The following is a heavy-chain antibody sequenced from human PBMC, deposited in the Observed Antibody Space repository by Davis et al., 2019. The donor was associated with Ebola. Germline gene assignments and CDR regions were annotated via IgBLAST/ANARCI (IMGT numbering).Heavy chain of an antibody. D-gene: IGHD6-6*01. V-gene: IGHV3-7*01. CDR3: ARDGSNSYFDY. Sequence: GASPQISCAASGFTVSDYWMSWVPQAPGKGPEWVANIKEDGSVEDYVDFVRGRFTISRDNAKNSVYLQMSGLRAEDTAVYYCARDGSNSYFDYWGQGNLVTVSS. CDR1: GFTVSDYW. J-gene: IGHJ4*02. CDR2: IKEDGSVE.